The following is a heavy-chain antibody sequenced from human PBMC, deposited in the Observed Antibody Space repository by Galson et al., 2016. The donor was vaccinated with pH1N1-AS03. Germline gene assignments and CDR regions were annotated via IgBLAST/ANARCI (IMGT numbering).Heavy chain of an antibody. J-gene: IGHJ5*02. CDR3: AKDLTAVAGKWFDWFDP. Sequence: SLRLSCAASGFTFTTCAMTWVRQAPGKGLEWVSTISASGGSTFYADSVKGRFTISRDNSKNTLYLQMKSLRAEDAAVYYCAKDLTAVAGKWFDWFDPWGQGTLVTVSS. V-gene: IGHV3-23*01. D-gene: IGHD6-19*01. CDR1: GFTFTTCA. CDR2: ISASGGST.